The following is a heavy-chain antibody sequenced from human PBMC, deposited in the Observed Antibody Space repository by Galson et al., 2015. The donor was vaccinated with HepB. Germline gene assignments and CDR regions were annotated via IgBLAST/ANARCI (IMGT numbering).Heavy chain of an antibody. V-gene: IGHV3-21*01. D-gene: IGHD3-22*01. CDR3: ASKGSGYVFDY. Sequence: SLRLSCAASGFTFSSYSMNWVRQAPGKGLEWVACISSSSSYIYYADSVKGRFTISRDNAKNSLYLQMNSLRAEDTAVYYCASKGSGYVFDYWGQGTLVTVSS. CDR2: ISSSSSYI. CDR1: GFTFSSYS. J-gene: IGHJ4*02.